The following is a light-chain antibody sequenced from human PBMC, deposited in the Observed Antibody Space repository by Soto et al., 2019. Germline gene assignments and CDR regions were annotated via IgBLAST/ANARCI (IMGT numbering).Light chain of an antibody. V-gene: IGKV1-5*03. Sequence: DTQMTQSPSSVSASVGDRVTITCRASQTIDSWLAWYQQRPGKPPNLLIYKASTLASGVPSRFSGSGSGTEFTLTINSLQPDDFATYYCQQYHIYSGTFGQGTKVDIK. CDR2: KAS. CDR3: QQYHIYSGT. CDR1: QTIDSW. J-gene: IGKJ1*01.